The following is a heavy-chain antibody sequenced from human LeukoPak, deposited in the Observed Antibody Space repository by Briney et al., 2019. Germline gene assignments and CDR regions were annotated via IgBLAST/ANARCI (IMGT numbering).Heavy chain of an antibody. V-gene: IGHV3-30*02. Sequence: PGGSLTLSCAAPGCTFSSYGMHWVRQAPGKGLEWVAFIRYDGSNKYYADSVKGRFTIPRDNSKNSLYLQMNSLRAEDTAVYYCAKDRKELSYYYYMDVWGKGTTVTVSS. CDR2: IRYDGSNK. CDR1: GCTFSSYG. D-gene: IGHD1-26*01. CDR3: AKDRKELSYYYYMDV. J-gene: IGHJ6*03.